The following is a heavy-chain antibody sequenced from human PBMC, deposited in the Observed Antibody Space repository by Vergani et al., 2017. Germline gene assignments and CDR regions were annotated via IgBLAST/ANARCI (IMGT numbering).Heavy chain of an antibody. D-gene: IGHD6-13*01. J-gene: IGHJ6*02. CDR1: GSSISSGSYY. Sequence: QVQLQESGPGLVRPSQTLSLTCTVSGSSISSGSYYWSWFRQPAGKGLEWIGRFYTGGGTSYNPSLMSRVTISVDTSKNQFSLQLSSVTAADTAVYYCARDPLYSTTWPFLLLDMDVWGQGTTVTVSS. CDR3: ARDPLYSTTWPFLLLDMDV. V-gene: IGHV4-61*02. CDR2: FYTGGGT.